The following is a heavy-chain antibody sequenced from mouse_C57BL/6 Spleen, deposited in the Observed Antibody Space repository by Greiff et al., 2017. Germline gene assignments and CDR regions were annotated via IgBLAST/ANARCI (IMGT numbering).Heavy chain of an antibody. CDR2: ISDGGSYT. D-gene: IGHD2-5*01. CDR1: GFTFSSYA. J-gene: IGHJ3*01. CDR3: ARDDSKGDWCAY. Sequence: EVKLMESGGGLVKPGGSLKLSCAASGFTFSSYAMSWVRQTPEKRLEWVATISDGGSYTYYPDNVKGRFTISRDNAKNNLYLQMSHLKSEDTAMYYCARDDSKGDWCAYWGQGTLVTVSA. V-gene: IGHV5-4*01.